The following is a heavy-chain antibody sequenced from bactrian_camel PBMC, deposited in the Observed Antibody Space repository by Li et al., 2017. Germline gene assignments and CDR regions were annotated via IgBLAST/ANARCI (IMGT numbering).Heavy chain of an antibody. V-gene: IGHV3S53*01. CDR1: GGPTGSIHC. D-gene: IGHD3*01. CDR2: IDSDDGT. CDR3: AAEAAYDCEADSWFPEDDFGF. J-gene: IGHJ6*01. Sequence: QVQLVESGGGSVQAGGSLRLSCAAPGGPTGSIHCMGWFRQAPGKEREGVASIDSDDGTSYVASVKGRFTVSKDNAKNTLYLQMNSLKPEDTAMYYRAAEAAYDCEADSWFPEDDFGFWGQGTQVTVS.